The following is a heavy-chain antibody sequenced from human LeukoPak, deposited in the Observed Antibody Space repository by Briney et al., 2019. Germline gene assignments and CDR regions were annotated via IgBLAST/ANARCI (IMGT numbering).Heavy chain of an antibody. CDR2: INHSGTT. D-gene: IGHD2-2*01. J-gene: IGHJ5*02. CDR3: ARPLGYCSSASCPQPWFDP. Sequence: PSETLSLTCAVSGGSFSGYYWTWIRQPPGKGLEWIGEINHSGTTSYNPSLKSRVTISVDTSKNQFSLKLSSVTAADTAVYYCARPLGYCSSASCPQPWFDPWGQGTLVTVSS. V-gene: IGHV4-34*01. CDR1: GGSFSGYY.